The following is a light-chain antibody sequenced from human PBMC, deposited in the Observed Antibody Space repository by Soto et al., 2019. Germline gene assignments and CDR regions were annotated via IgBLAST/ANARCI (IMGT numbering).Light chain of an antibody. CDR1: QGISNY. CDR2: AAS. J-gene: IGKJ1*01. CDR3: QTYNSAPTWT. V-gene: IGKV1-27*01. Sequence: DIQMTQSPSSLSASVGDRVTITCRASQGISNYLAWYQQKPGKVPKLLIYAASTLQSGVPTRFSGSGSRTDFTLTISSLQPEDVATYYCQTYNSAPTWTFGQGTKVEIK.